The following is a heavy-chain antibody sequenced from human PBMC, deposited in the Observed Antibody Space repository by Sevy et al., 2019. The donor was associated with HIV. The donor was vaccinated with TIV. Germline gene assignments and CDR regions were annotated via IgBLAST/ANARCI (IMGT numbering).Heavy chain of an antibody. CDR3: ARGGSGYPRVAFFDY. V-gene: IGHV4-34*01. CDR1: DGSFSGYY. D-gene: IGHD2-15*01. Sequence: SETLSLTCAVHDGSFSGYYWNWIRQLPGKGLEWIGEINESGITYYNPSLKSRVTISVDTSKKQFSLKLNSVTAADTAVYYCARGGSGYPRVAFFDYWGQGTLVTVSS. CDR2: INESGIT. J-gene: IGHJ4*02.